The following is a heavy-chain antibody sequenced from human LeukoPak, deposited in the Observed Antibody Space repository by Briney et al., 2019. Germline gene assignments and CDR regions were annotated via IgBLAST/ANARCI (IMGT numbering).Heavy chain of an antibody. Sequence: SETLSLTCTVSGYSISSTNYYWGWIRQPPGKGLEWIGYIYYSGSTNYNPSLKSRVTISVDTSKNQFSLKLSSVTAADTAVYYCAGFGPDDAFDIWGQGTMVTVSS. D-gene: IGHD3-16*01. V-gene: IGHV4-61*05. J-gene: IGHJ3*02. CDR2: IYYSGST. CDR1: GYSISSTNYY. CDR3: AGFGPDDAFDI.